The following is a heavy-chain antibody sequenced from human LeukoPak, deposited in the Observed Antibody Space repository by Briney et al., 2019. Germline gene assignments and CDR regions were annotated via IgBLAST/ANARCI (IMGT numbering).Heavy chain of an antibody. CDR1: GFTFSSYS. Sequence: PGGSLRLSCAASGFTFSSYSMNWVRQAPGKGLEWVSYMSSSSSSIYYADSLKGRFTISRDNAKNSLYLQMNSLRDEDTAVYYCAREGITPFDYWGQGTLVTVSS. D-gene: IGHD1-14*01. V-gene: IGHV3-48*02. CDR3: AREGITPFDY. CDR2: MSSSSSSI. J-gene: IGHJ4*02.